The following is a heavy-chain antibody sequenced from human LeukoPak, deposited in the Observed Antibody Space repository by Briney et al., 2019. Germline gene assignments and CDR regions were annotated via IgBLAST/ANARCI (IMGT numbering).Heavy chain of an antibody. Sequence: GGSLRLSCSASRFTFSSYAMHWVRQPPGKGLEYVSAISSNGGSTYYAASVKGRFTISRDNSKNTLYLKMSSLRAEGTAVYYCVKGHYDIFSWFDPWGEGTLVTVSS. J-gene: IGHJ5*02. D-gene: IGHD3-9*01. V-gene: IGHV3-64D*09. CDR2: ISSNGGST. CDR3: VKGHYDIFSWFDP. CDR1: RFTFSSYA.